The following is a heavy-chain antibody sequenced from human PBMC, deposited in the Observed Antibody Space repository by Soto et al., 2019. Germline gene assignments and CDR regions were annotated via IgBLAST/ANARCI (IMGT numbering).Heavy chain of an antibody. J-gene: IGHJ4*02. CDR2: ISAYNDNT. CDR1: GYTFTSYG. V-gene: IGHV1-18*01. D-gene: IGHD2-15*01. Sequence: ASVKVSCKASGYTFTSYGISWVRQAPGQGLEWMGWISAYNDNTNYAQKLQGRVTMTTDTSTSTAYMELRSLRSDDTAVYYCARQIVVVVAATPIDYWGQGTLVTVSS. CDR3: ARQIVVVVAATPIDY.